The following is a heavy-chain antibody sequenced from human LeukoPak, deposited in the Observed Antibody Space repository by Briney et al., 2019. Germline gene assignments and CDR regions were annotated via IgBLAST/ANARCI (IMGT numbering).Heavy chain of an antibody. Sequence: GGSLRLSCAASGFTFSSYEMNWVRQAPGKGLEWVSYIISSGSTISYADSLKGRFTISRDNAKTSLYLQMNSLRAEDTAVYYCAELGITMIGGVWGKGNTVTISS. J-gene: IGHJ6*04. V-gene: IGHV3-48*03. CDR1: GFTFSSYE. CDR3: AELGITMIGGV. D-gene: IGHD3-10*02. CDR2: IISSGSTI.